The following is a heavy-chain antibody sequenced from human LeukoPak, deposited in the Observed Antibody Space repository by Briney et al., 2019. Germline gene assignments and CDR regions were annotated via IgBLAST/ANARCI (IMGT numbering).Heavy chain of an antibody. CDR1: GFTFSSYA. CDR2: ISGSGGST. D-gene: IGHD3-22*01. V-gene: IGHV3-23*01. J-gene: IGHJ4*02. Sequence: GGSLRLSSAASGFTFSSYAMSWVRQAPGKGLEWVSAISGSGGSTYYADSVKGRFTISRDNSKNTLYLQMNSLRAEDTAVYYCARPLYYYDSSGYYGYFDYWGQGTLVTVSS. CDR3: ARPLYYYDSSGYYGYFDY.